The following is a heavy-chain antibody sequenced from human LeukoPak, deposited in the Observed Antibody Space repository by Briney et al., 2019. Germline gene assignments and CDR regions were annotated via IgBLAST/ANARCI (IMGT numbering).Heavy chain of an antibody. J-gene: IGHJ6*03. Sequence: ASVKVSCKASGYTFTSYGISWVRQAPGQGLEWMGWISAYNGNTNYAQKFQGRVTMTEDTSTDTAYMELSSLRSEDTAVYYCATWKYSSGREGYYYMDVWGKGTTVTISS. CDR1: GYTFTSYG. CDR2: ISAYNGNT. V-gene: IGHV1-18*01. CDR3: ATWKYSSGREGYYYMDV. D-gene: IGHD6-19*01.